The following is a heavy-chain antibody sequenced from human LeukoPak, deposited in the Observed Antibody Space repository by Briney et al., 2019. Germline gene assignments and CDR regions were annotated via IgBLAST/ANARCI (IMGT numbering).Heavy chain of an antibody. CDR3: ARDGAAYDFWSGYYVTEYNWFDP. Sequence: GGSLRLSCAASGFTFSSYRMHWVRQAPGKGLVWVSRINSDGSSTSYADSVKGRFTISRDNAKNTLYLQMNSLRAEDTAVYYCARDGAAYDFWSGYYVTEYNWFDPWGQGTLVTVSS. CDR2: INSDGSST. V-gene: IGHV3-74*01. D-gene: IGHD3-3*01. J-gene: IGHJ5*02. CDR1: GFTFSSYR.